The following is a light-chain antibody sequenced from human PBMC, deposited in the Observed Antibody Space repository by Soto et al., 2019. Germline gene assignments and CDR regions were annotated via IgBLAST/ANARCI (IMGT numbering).Light chain of an antibody. CDR3: QQSSNWPTPIT. J-gene: IGKJ4*01. CDR2: DAS. CDR1: QSVSSY. V-gene: IGKV3-11*01. Sequence: EIVLTQSPATLSLSPGERATLSCRASQSVSSYLAWYQQKPGQAPRLLIYDASNRATGIPARFSGSGSGTDDALTISSLEPEDLAGGDRQQSSNWPTPITFDGGTKVEIK.